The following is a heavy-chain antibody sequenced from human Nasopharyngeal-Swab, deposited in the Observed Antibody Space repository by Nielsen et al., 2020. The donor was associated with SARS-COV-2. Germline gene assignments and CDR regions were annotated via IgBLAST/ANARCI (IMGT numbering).Heavy chain of an antibody. CDR3: ARDLWRRAARDYYYYGMDV. V-gene: IGHV1-69*13. CDR1: GGTFRRYA. D-gene: IGHD3-3*01. CDR2: IIPIFGTA. Sequence: SLEVSWKASGGTFRRYAISWERQAPGQGLEWMGGIIPIFGTAYYAQKFQGRVTITADESTSTAYMELSSLRSEDMAVYYCARDLWRRAARDYYYYGMDVWGQGTTVTVSS. J-gene: IGHJ6*02.